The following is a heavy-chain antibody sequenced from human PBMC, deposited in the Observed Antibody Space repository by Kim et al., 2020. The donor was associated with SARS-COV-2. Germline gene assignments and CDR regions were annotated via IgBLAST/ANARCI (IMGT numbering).Heavy chain of an antibody. CDR2: IYPGDSDT. CDR3: ARHFGTTGTTNRYYYYGMDV. D-gene: IGHD1-1*01. CDR1: GYSFTSYW. Sequence: GASLKISCKGSGYSFTSYWIGWVRQMPGKGLEWMGIIYPGDSDTRYSPSFQGQVTISADKSISTAYLQWSSLKASDTAMYYCARHFGTTGTTNRYYYYGMDVWGQGTTVTVSS. V-gene: IGHV5-51*01. J-gene: IGHJ6*02.